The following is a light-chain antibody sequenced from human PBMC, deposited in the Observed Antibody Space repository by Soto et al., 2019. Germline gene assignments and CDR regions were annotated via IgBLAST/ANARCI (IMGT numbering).Light chain of an antibody. Sequence: QSVLTQPPSVSGAPGQRVTIPCTGSSSHIGSFYDVHWYQQLPGTVPKLLIYSDNNRPSGVPDRFSGSKSGTAASLAITGLQSEDEADYYCQSYDNSLNHVVFGGGTKVTVL. CDR3: QSYDNSLNHVV. CDR2: SDN. J-gene: IGLJ2*01. V-gene: IGLV1-40*01. CDR1: SSHIGSFYD.